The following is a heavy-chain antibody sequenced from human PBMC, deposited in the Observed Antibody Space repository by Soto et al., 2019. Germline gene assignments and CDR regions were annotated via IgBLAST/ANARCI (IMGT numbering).Heavy chain of an antibody. J-gene: IGHJ6*03. V-gene: IGHV3-30*18. CDR1: GFTFSSYG. Sequence: PGGSLRLSCAASGFTFSSYGMHWVRQAPGKGLEWVAVISYDGSNKYYADSVKGRFTISRDNSKNTLYLQMNSLRAEDTAVYYCAKEEAFYDFWSGYYTGTNYYYMDVWGKGTTVTVSS. CDR2: ISYDGSNK. CDR3: AKEEAFYDFWSGYYTGTNYYYMDV. D-gene: IGHD3-3*01.